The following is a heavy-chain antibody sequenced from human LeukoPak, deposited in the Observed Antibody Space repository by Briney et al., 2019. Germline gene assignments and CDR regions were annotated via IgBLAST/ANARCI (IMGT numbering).Heavy chain of an antibody. J-gene: IGHJ6*04. CDR3: AKDHGGYYYGSGSYLPYYYGMDV. CDR1: GFTFSSYG. CDR2: ISYDGSNE. D-gene: IGHD3-10*01. Sequence: GGSLRLSCAASGFTFSSYGMHWVRQAPGKGLEWVAVISYDGSNEYYADSVKGRFTISRDNSKNTLYLQMNSLRAEDTAVYYCAKDHGGYYYGSGSYLPYYYGMDVWGKGTTVTVSS. V-gene: IGHV3-30*18.